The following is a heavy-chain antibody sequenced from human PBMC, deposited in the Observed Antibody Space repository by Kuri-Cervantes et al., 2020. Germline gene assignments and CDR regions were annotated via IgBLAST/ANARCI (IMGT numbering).Heavy chain of an antibody. J-gene: IGHJ3*02. CDR1: GFTFSHFS. V-gene: IGHV3-30-3*01. D-gene: IGHD4-11*01. CDR3: ARERGTTMTKDDAFDI. CDR2: IYFDGSNS. Sequence: GESLKISCAASGFTFSHFSMHWVRQPPGRGLEWVASIYFDGSNSYHAESVKDRFTISRDKSKNILYLQMNSLRVDDAAVYYCARERGTTMTKDDAFDIWGQGTMVTVSS.